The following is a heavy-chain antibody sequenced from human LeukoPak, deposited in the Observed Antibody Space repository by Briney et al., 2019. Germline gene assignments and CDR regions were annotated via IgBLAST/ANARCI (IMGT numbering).Heavy chain of an antibody. D-gene: IGHD6-6*01. V-gene: IGHV4-39*07. CDR3: AREGYGPYSSSLD. J-gene: IGHJ4*02. CDR1: SGFISTSNYY. Sequence: SETLSLTCTVSSGFISTSNYYWGWVRQPPGKALEWIGNIFYSGSTYYSPSLKSRVTISLDTSRNQFSLKLSSVTAADTAVYYCAREGYGPYSSSLDWGQGTLVTVSS. CDR2: IFYSGST.